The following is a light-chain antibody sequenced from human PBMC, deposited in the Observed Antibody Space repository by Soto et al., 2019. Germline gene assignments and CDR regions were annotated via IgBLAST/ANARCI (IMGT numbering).Light chain of an antibody. CDR1: RSNIGPNA. J-gene: IGLJ1*01. CDR3: AAWADSLDVLYV. CDR2: NNN. Sequence: QSVLTQPPSASAAPGQRVTISCSGSRSNIGPNAVNWYQQIPGAAPRLLIYNNNQRPSGVPDRFTGFRSGTSASLAINDLLPDDEATYCCAAWADSLDVLYVFGPGTKVTVL. V-gene: IGLV1-44*01.